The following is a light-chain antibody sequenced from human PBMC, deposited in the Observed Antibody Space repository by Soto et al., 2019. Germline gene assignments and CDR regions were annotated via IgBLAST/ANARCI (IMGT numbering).Light chain of an antibody. J-gene: IGKJ5*01. CDR1: QSVSSNY. V-gene: IGKV3-20*01. Sequence: EIVLTQSPGTLSLSPGERATLSCRASQSVSSNYLAWYQQKPGQAPRLLLYDASSRATGIPDRFSGSGSGTDFTLTLSRLEPEDSAVYYCQHYGNSLITFGQGTRLEIK. CDR3: QHYGNSLIT. CDR2: DAS.